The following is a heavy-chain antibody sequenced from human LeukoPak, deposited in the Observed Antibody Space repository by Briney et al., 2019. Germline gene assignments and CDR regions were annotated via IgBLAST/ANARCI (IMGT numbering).Heavy chain of an antibody. CDR2: ISTYNGNT. CDR3: ARGYDYGDYVGDFDY. D-gene: IGHD4-17*01. Sequence: ASVKDSRKASVYTFTSYPISWVRQAPGQGLECMGWISTYNGNTQYAQKLQGRVSMTTETSTSTAYTDLRGLRSEDTAVYYCARGYDYGDYVGDFDYWGQGTLVSVSS. CDR1: VYTFTSYP. V-gene: IGHV1-18*01. J-gene: IGHJ4*02.